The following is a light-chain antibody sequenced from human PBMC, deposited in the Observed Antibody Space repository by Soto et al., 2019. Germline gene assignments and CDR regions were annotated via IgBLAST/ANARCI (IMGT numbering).Light chain of an antibody. J-gene: IGLJ3*02. CDR3: SSYSSSSTLGL. CDR1: SSDVGGSDH. CDR2: DVS. Sequence: QSALTQPASVSGSPGQSITISCTGSSSDVGGSDHVSWYQHHPGKAPKLMIYDVSNRPSGVSDRFSGSKSGNTASLTISGLQAEDEAEYYCSSYSSSSTLGLFGGGTKLTVL. V-gene: IGLV2-14*03.